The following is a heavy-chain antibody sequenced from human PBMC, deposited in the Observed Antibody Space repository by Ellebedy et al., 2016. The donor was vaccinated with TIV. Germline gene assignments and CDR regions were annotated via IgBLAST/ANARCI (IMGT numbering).Heavy chain of an antibody. CDR3: AKRAQISSHGLDI. CDR2: IGYDRSKK. J-gene: IGHJ3*02. CDR1: GFTFSSYG. Sequence: GESLKISCAASGFTFSSYGIHWVRRAPGKGLEWVAAIGYDRSKKSYADSVKGRITISRDNSKNTVDLQMNSLRAEDTAVYYCAKRAQISSHGLDIWGQGTMVTVSS. V-gene: IGHV3-30*02. D-gene: IGHD4-17*01.